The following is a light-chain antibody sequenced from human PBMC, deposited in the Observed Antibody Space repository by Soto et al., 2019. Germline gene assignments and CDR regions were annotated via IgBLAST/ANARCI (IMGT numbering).Light chain of an antibody. J-gene: IGKJ1*01. CDR2: GAS. CDR1: QSVSST. V-gene: IGKV3-15*01. Sequence: EIVLTQSPGTLSLSPGERATLSCRASQSVSSTLAWYQHKPGHAPRLLIYGASTRDTGIPARFSGSGSGTEFTLAISSLQPEDFAVYYCQQYNGWLGTFGQGTKVDIK. CDR3: QQYNGWLGT.